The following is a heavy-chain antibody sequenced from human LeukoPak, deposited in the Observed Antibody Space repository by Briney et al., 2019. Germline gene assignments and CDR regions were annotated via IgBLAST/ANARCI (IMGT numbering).Heavy chain of an antibody. CDR2: ISNSGGST. Sequence: GSSLRLSCAASGFTFSSYAMSWVRQAPGKGLEWVSVISNSGGSTFYADSVKGRFTISRDNSKNTLYLQMSSLRAEDTAVYYCVKGRYSNSWYSSDYWGQGTLVTV. CDR1: GFTFSSYA. J-gene: IGHJ4*02. V-gene: IGHV3-23*01. CDR3: VKGRYSNSWYSSDY. D-gene: IGHD6-13*01.